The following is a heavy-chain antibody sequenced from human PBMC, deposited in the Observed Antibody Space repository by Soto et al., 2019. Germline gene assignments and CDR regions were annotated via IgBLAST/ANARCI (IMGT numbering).Heavy chain of an antibody. Sequence: QVQLQESGPGLVKPSQTLSLTCTVSGGSISSGGYYWGWIRQHPGKGLEWIGYIYHSGSTSYNPSLKSRLTMSVDTSKNQFSLKLSSVTAADTAVYYCARGDGLLRSYNWFDPWGQGTLVTVSS. J-gene: IGHJ5*02. CDR2: IYHSGST. D-gene: IGHD2-21*02. V-gene: IGHV4-31*03. CDR3: ARGDGLLRSYNWFDP. CDR1: GGSISSGGYY.